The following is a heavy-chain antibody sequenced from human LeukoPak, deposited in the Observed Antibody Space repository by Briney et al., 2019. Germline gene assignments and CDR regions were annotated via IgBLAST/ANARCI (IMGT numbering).Heavy chain of an antibody. CDR2: ISGSGGYT. V-gene: IGHV3-23*01. D-gene: IGHD6-13*01. CDR3: ARMPGTALEIDY. Sequence: RGSLRLSCAASVFTFSIYWMHWVRHAPGKGLEWVSAISGSGGYTYHADSVKGRFTISRDNSKNTLYLQMNSLRAEDTAVYYCARMPGTALEIDYWGQGTLVTVSS. J-gene: IGHJ4*02. CDR1: VFTFSIYW.